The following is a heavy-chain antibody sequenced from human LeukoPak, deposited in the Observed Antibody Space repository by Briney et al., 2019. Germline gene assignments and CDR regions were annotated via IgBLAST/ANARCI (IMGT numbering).Heavy chain of an antibody. CDR3: ARGQVFDY. CDR1: GFAFSSYW. V-gene: IGHV3-7*01. Sequence: PGGSLRLSCAASGFAFSSYWMSWVRQAPGKGLEWVANIKQDGSEKYHVDSVKGRFSISRDNAKNSLYLQMNSLRAEDTAVYSCARGQVFDYWGQGTLVTVSS. J-gene: IGHJ4*02. CDR2: IKQDGSEK.